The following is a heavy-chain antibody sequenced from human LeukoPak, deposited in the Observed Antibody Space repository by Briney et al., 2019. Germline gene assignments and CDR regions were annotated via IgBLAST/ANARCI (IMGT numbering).Heavy chain of an antibody. CDR1: GFTFSSYW. Sequence: PGGSLRLSCAASGFTFSSYWMSWVRQAPGKGLEWVANIKQGGSEKYYVDSVKGRFTISRDNAKNSLYLQMNSLRAEDTAVYYCARAYVRRIVVVVAAKSLDYWGQGTLVTVSS. J-gene: IGHJ4*02. CDR2: IKQGGSEK. CDR3: ARAYVRRIVVVVAAKSLDY. D-gene: IGHD2-15*01. V-gene: IGHV3-7*01.